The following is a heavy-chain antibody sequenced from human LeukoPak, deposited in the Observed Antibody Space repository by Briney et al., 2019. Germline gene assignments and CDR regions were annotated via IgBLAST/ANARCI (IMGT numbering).Heavy chain of an antibody. CDR1: GGSISSYY. CDR3: ARLEVGFLGELLWVDY. CDR2: IYYSGST. D-gene: IGHD3-10*01. V-gene: IGHV4-59*08. Sequence: SETLSLTCTVSGGSISSYYWSWIRQPPGKGLEWIGYIYYSGSTNYNPSLKSRVTISVDTSKNQFSLKLSSVTAADTAVYYCARLEVGFLGELLWVDYWGQGTLVTVSS. J-gene: IGHJ4*02.